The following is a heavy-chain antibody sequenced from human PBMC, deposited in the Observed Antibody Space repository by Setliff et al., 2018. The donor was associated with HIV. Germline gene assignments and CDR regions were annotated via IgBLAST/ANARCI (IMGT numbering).Heavy chain of an antibody. J-gene: IGHJ4*02. Sequence: GASVKVSCKASGYTLSNCYIHWVRQAPGQGLDWMGIINPSDGTKIYAQNFQGRVTMTRDTSTSTVYMELSSLTSGDTAVYYCARGRGYTYDFQYWGQGTLVTVSS. V-gene: IGHV1-46*01. CDR3: ARGRGYTYDFQY. CDR1: GYTLSNCY. CDR2: INPSDGTK. D-gene: IGHD5-18*01.